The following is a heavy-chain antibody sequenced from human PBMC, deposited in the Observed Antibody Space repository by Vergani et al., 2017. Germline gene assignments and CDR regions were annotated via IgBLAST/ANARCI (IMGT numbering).Heavy chain of an antibody. CDR1: GFTFSSYA. CDR3: AKAGVPGWVLSKNYYYYGMDV. D-gene: IGHD1-26*01. V-gene: IGHV3-23*01. Sequence: EVQLLESGGGLVQPGGSLRLSCAGSGFTFSSYAMSWVRQAPGKGLEWVSGITGRGSSTYYADSVKGRFTISRDNSKNTLYLQMNSLRAEDTAVYYCAKAGVPGWVLSKNYYYYGMDVWGQGTTVTVSS. J-gene: IGHJ6*02. CDR2: ITGRGSST.